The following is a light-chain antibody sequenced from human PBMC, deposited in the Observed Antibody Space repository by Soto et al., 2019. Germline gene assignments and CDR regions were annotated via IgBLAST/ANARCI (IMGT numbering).Light chain of an antibody. CDR2: YAS. CDR3: KQRRNWPRT. CDR1: NNGSGY. Sequence: ELALAQSPATLFFSPGEKANLPCRASNNGSGYLAWYQQNPGQAPRLLIYYASKRAAGIPARFSGSGLGTDFTLIISSIEPEDVGVYYCKQRRNWPRTFGQGTKVDIK. V-gene: IGKV3-11*01. J-gene: IGKJ1*01.